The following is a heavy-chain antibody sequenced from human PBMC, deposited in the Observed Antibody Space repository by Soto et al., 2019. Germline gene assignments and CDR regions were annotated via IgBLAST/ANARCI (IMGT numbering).Heavy chain of an antibody. Sequence: SETLSLTCTVSGGSTSSYYCSWIRQPPGKGLEWMGYIYYSGGTNYNPSLKSRVTISVDRSKNQFSLKLSSVIAADTAVYSCARDRGSDRGWFDPWGQGTLVTVSS. CDR2: IYYSGGT. D-gene: IGHD5-12*01. CDR1: GGSTSSYY. V-gene: IGHV4-59*01. J-gene: IGHJ5*02. CDR3: ARDRGSDRGWFDP.